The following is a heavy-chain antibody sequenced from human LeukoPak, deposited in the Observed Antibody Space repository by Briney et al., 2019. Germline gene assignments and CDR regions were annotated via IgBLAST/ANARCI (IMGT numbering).Heavy chain of an antibody. CDR3: AKDGGYSSGWYSLDY. CDR1: GFTFSSYG. V-gene: IGHV3-30*02. CDR2: IRYEGSNK. D-gene: IGHD6-19*01. J-gene: IGHJ4*02. Sequence: GGSLRLSCAASGFTFSSYGMHGVRQAPGKGREGVAFIRYEGSNKYYADSVTALFTISKHNSKHTLYLQMNSLRAADTAVYYCAKDGGYSSGWYSLDYWGQGTLVTVSS.